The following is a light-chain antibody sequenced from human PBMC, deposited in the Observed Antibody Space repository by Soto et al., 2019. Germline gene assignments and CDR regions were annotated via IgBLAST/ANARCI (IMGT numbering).Light chain of an antibody. CDR3: QQYYSTPPLT. Sequence: DIVMTQSPDSLAVSLGERATFNCKSSQSVLYSSNNKNYLAWYQQKPGQPPKLLIYWASTRESGVPARFSGSGSGTDFSLTISSLQAEDVAVYYCQQYYSTPPLTFGGGTKVEIK. V-gene: IGKV4-1*01. J-gene: IGKJ4*01. CDR1: QSVLYSSNNKNY. CDR2: WAS.